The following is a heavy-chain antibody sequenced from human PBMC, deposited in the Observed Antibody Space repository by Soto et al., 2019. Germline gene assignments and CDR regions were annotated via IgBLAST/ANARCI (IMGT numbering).Heavy chain of an antibody. V-gene: IGHV4-30-2*01. CDR3: AREALGGMDV. J-gene: IGHJ6*02. CDR1: GGSISSGGYS. CDR2: IYHSGST. D-gene: IGHD3-16*02. Sequence: PSETLSLTCAVSGGSISSGGYSWSWIRQPPGKGLEWIGYIYHSGSTYYNPSLKSRVTISVDRSKNQFSLRLSSVTAADTAVYYCAREALGGMDVWGQGTTVTVSS.